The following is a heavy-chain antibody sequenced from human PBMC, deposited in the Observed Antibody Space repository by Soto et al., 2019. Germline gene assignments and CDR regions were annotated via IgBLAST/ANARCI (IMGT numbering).Heavy chain of an antibody. D-gene: IGHD3-16*01. V-gene: IGHV5-51*03. CDR2: IYPGDSDT. CDR1: GYSFTNYW. J-gene: IGHJ4*02. CDR3: ARRARGNWAFDY. Sequence: EVHLVQSGAEMKKPGESLKISCEGSGYSFTNYWIGWVRQMPGKGLEWMGIIYPGDSDTRYSPSFQGQVTFSADKSISTAYLQWSSLKASYTAIYFCARRARGNWAFDYWGQGTLVTVSS.